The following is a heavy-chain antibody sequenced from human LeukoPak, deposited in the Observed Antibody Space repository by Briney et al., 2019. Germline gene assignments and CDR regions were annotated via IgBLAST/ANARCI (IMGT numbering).Heavy chain of an antibody. CDR2: ISYDGSNK. J-gene: IGHJ4*02. D-gene: IGHD2-8*01. V-gene: IGHV3-30*04. CDR1: GFTFSSYA. Sequence: GVSLRLSCAASGFTFSSYAMHWVRQAPGKGLEWVAVISYDGSNKYYADSVKGRFTISRDNSKNTLYLQMNSLRAEDTAVYYCAREDMLAPLDYWGQGTLVTVSS. CDR3: AREDMLAPLDY.